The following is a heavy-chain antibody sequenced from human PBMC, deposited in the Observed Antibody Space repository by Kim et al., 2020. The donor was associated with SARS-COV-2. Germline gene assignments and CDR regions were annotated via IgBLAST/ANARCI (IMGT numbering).Heavy chain of an antibody. CDR2: ISCNSGST. V-gene: IGHV3-9*01. Sequence: GGSLRLSCAASGFTFDDYAMHWVRQAPGKGLEWVSAISCNSGSTGYADSVKGRFTISRDKSKNSLYLQMNRLRAEDTAFYYCAKDRGDRCSKYCFDYWGQGTMVTVSS. D-gene: IGHD4-4*01. J-gene: IGHJ4*02. CDR1: GFTFDDYA. CDR3: AKDRGDRCSKYCFDY.